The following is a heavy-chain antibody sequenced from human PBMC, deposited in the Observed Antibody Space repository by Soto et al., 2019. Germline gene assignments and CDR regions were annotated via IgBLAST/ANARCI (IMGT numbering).Heavy chain of an antibody. CDR1: GGSISSGFYS. D-gene: IGHD3-16*01. CDR3: ARDASRRYGGGDY. J-gene: IGHJ4*02. V-gene: IGHV4-31*03. CDR2: INYSGST. Sequence: QVQLQESGPGLVKPSQTLSLTCTVSGGSISSGFYSWSWIRQYPGKGLEWIGYINYSGSTFYNPYLKSRVTISADTSKNQSALQLGSVTAADTAVYYSARDASRRYGGGDYWGQGTLVTVSS.